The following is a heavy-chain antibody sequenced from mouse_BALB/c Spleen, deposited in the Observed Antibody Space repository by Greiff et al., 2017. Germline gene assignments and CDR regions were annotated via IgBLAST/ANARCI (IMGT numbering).Heavy chain of an antibody. J-gene: IGHJ1*01. CDR1: GYTFTNYW. Sequence: QVQLQQSGAELVRPGTSVKISCKASGYTFTNYWLGWVKQRPGHGLEWIGDIYPGGGYTNYNEKFKGKATLTADTSSSTAYMQLSSLTSEDSAVYFCAYYGNYAYFDVWGAGTTVTVSS. CDR2: IYPGGGYT. CDR3: AYYGNYAYFDV. V-gene: IGHV1-63*02. D-gene: IGHD2-1*01.